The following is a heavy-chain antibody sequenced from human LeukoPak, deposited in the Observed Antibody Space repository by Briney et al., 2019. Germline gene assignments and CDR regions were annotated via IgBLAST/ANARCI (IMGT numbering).Heavy chain of an antibody. CDR2: INPNSGGT. CDR1: GYTFTGYY. V-gene: IGHV1-2*02. D-gene: IGHD1-26*01. J-gene: IGHJ4*02. Sequence: ASVKASCKASGYTFTGYYMHWVRQAPGQGLEWMGWINPNSGGTNYAQKFQGRVTMTRDTSISTAYMELSRLRSDDTAVYYCARDFSSSIVGATQSWGQGTLVTVSS. CDR3: ARDFSSSIVGATQS.